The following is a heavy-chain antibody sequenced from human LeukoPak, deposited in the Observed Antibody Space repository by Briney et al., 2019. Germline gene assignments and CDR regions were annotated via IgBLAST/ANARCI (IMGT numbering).Heavy chain of an antibody. CDR3: ARETIGNYISDY. V-gene: IGHV4-38-2*02. Sequence: SETLSLTCTVSGYSISIGYYWGWVRQPPGKGLEYIGNIYHNGDTYYNPSLKSRVTISVDTSKNEFSLRLTSVTAADTAVYYCARETIGNYISDYWGQGTLVTVSS. J-gene: IGHJ4*02. CDR1: GYSISIGYY. D-gene: IGHD1-7*01. CDR2: IYHNGDT.